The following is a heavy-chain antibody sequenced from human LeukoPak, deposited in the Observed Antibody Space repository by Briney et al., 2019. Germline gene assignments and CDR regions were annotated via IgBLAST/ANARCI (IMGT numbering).Heavy chain of an antibody. CDR2: FDPEDGET. Sequence: ASVKVFCKVSGYTLTELSMHWVRQAPGKGLEWMGGFDPEDGETIYAQKFRGRVTMTEDTSTDTAYMELSSPRSEDTAVYYCATYSVQYSSSRWGYYYYYMDVWGKGTTVTVSS. J-gene: IGHJ6*03. CDR1: GYTLTELS. CDR3: ATYSVQYSSSRWGYYYYYMDV. D-gene: IGHD6-6*01. V-gene: IGHV1-24*01.